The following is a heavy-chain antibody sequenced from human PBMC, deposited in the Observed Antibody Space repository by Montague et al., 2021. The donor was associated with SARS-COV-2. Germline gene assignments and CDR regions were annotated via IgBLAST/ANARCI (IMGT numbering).Heavy chain of an antibody. CDR2: IWSDESNK. CDR3: ARERDNSWPLGP. D-gene: IGHD3-16*01. Sequence: SLSLSCAASGFSLTHHCIHWVRQAPGKGLEWVSVIWSDESNKFYTPSVSGRFTISRDISKNPVYLQMNTVRVDDTAMYFCARERDNSWPLGPWGQGTLVIVSS. J-gene: IGHJ4*02. V-gene: IGHV3-33*08. CDR1: GFSLTHHC.